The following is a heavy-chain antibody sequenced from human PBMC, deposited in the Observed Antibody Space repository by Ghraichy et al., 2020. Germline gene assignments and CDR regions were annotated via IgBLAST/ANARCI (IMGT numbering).Heavy chain of an antibody. CDR2: INHSGST. CDR3: ARSRIAQVSYYFDY. Sequence: GSLRLSCAVYGGSFSGYYWSWIRQPPGKGLEWIGEINHSGSTNYNPSLKSRVTISVDTSKNQFSLKLSSVTAADTAVYYCARSRIAQVSYYFDYWGQGTLVTVSS. CDR1: GGSFSGYY. D-gene: IGHD2-15*01. J-gene: IGHJ4*02. V-gene: IGHV4-34*01.